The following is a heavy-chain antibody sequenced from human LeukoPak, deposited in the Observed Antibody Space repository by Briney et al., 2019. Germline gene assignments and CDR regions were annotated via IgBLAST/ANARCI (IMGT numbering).Heavy chain of an antibody. CDR1: GVSISSYY. CDR3: ARDRWFDP. Sequence: ASETLSLTCNVSGVSISSYYWSWIRQPPGKGLEWIGYIYNSGSTNYNPSLKSRVIISVDTSKNQISLKLSSVTAADTAVYYCARDRWFDPWGQGTLVTVSS. CDR2: IYNSGST. V-gene: IGHV4-59*01. J-gene: IGHJ5*02.